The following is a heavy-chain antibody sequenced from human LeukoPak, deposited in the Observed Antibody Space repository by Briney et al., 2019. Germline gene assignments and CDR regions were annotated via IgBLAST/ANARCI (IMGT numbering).Heavy chain of an antibody. J-gene: IGHJ6*03. CDR1: GFTFSSYS. V-gene: IGHV3-21*01. Sequence: PGGSLRLSCAASGFTFSSYSMNWVRQAPGKGLEWVSSISSSSSYIYYADSVKGRFTISRDNAKNSLYLQMNSLRAEDTAVYYCARDGERFLEFAYMDVWGKGTTVTVSS. CDR3: ARDGERFLEFAYMDV. D-gene: IGHD3-3*01. CDR2: ISSSSSYI.